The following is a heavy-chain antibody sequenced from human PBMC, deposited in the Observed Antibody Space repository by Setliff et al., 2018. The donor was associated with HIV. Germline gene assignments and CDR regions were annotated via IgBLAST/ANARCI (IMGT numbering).Heavy chain of an antibody. CDR2: IYYSGST. V-gene: IGHV4-39*01. D-gene: IGHD6-19*01. Sequence: SETLSLTCTVSDGSISSSSYYWGWIRQPPGKGLEWLGTIYYSGSTYYKSSLKNRVTISVDTSKNHFSLKVNFVTAADTAVYYCATLQSSGWPHGIEYWGQGTLVTVSS. CDR3: ATLQSSGWPHGIEY. J-gene: IGHJ4*02. CDR1: DGSISSSSYY.